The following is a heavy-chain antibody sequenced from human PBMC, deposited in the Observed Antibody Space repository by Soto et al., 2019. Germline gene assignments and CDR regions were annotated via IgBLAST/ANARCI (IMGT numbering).Heavy chain of an antibody. CDR3: ASVVVGATRQSGSDH. Sequence: QLQEPGPGLVKPSETLSLTCTVSLGSVNTADYFWARIRQPPGKGLEFIGRIHSSGGTFYSPSLQSGVAISIDKSKIHFSLRLTFVTAGDAAVYFCASVVVGATRQSGSDHWGQGTLVTVS. D-gene: IGHD2-15*01. J-gene: IGHJ4*02. V-gene: IGHV4-39*02. CDR1: LGSVNTADYF. CDR2: IHSSGGT.